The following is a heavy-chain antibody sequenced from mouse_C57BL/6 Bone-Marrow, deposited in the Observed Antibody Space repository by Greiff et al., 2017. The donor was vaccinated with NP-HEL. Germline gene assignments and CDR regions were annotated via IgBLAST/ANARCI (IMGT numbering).Heavy chain of an antibody. CDR1: GYEFSNYW. Sequence: VQLKESGAELVKPGASVKISCKASGYEFSNYWMNWVKQRPGKGLEWIGQIYPGDGDTNYNGKFKDKATLTADKSSSTAYMQLSRLTSEYSAVYFCARGAYWGQGTLVTVSA. CDR3: ARGAY. V-gene: IGHV1-80*01. J-gene: IGHJ3*01. CDR2: IYPGDGDT.